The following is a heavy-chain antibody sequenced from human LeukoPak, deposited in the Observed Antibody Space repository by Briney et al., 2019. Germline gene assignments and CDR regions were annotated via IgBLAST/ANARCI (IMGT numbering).Heavy chain of an antibody. J-gene: IGHJ4*02. V-gene: IGHV3-21*01. CDR2: ISGSSMYI. CDR1: EFTFSTYS. Sequence: GGSLRLSCAASEFTFSTYSMNWVRQAPGKGLEWVSSISGSSMYIYYADSVKGRFTISRDNAKNSLYLQMNSLRAEDTAVYYCARDFSDILTAFDYWGQGTLVTVSS. CDR3: ARDFSDILTAFDY. D-gene: IGHD3-9*01.